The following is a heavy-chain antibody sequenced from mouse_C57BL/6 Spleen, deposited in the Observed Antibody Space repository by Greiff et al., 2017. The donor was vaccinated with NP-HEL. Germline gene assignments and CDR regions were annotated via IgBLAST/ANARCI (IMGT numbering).Heavy chain of an antibody. D-gene: IGHD3-2*02. Sequence: VQLQQSGAELVKPGASVKLSCTASGFNIKDYYMHWVKQRTEQGLEWIGRIDPEDGETKNAPKFQGKATITADTSSNTAYLQLSSLTSEDTAVYYCAQTAQATYYAMDYWGQGTSVTVSS. V-gene: IGHV14-2*01. CDR3: AQTAQATYYAMDY. J-gene: IGHJ4*01. CDR1: GFNIKDYY. CDR2: IDPEDGET.